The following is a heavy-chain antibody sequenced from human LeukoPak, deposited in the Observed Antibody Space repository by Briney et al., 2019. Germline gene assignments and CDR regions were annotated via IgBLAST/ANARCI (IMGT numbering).Heavy chain of an antibody. CDR1: GGSISLSYYY. CDR2: VYYSGTT. J-gene: IGHJ4*02. CDR3: ARSGIVGATTWFPFDY. V-gene: IGHV4-39*07. Sequence: SETLSLTCSVSGGSISLSYYYWGWIRQPPGKALEWIGSVYYSGTTSYNPSLKSRVTISVDMSKNHFSLRLSSVTAADTAVYYCARSGIVGATTWFPFDYWGQGTLVSVSS. D-gene: IGHD1-26*01.